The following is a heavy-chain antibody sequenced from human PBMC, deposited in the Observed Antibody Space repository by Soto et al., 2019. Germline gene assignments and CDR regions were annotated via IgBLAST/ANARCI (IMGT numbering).Heavy chain of an antibody. D-gene: IGHD2-15*01. J-gene: IGHJ3*02. CDR3: AREYCSGGSCYSDAFDI. CDR2: ISGSGGST. Sequence: EVQLLESGGGLVQPGGSLRLSCAASGFTFSSYAMSWVRQAPGKGLEWVSAISGSGGSTYYADSVKGRFTISRDNSKNTLYLQMNSVRAEDTAVYYGAREYCSGGSCYSDAFDIWGQGTMVTVSS. V-gene: IGHV3-23*01. CDR1: GFTFSSYA.